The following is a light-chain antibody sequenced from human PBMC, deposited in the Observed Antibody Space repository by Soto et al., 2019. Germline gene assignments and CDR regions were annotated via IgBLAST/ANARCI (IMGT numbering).Light chain of an antibody. J-gene: IGLJ3*02. CDR1: NIGSYS. Sequence: SYELTQPPSVSVAPGKTARITCGGNNIGSYSVHWYQQKPGQAPVLVIYYDSDRPSGIPERFSGSNSGNTATLTISRVGAGDEADYYCKVWDSSSDWVFGGGTKLTVL. CDR2: YDS. CDR3: KVWDSSSDWV. V-gene: IGLV3-21*04.